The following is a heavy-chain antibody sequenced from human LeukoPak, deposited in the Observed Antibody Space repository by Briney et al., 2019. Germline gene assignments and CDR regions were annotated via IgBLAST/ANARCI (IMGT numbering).Heavy chain of an antibody. CDR2: IIPALRLT. J-gene: IGHJ4*02. V-gene: IGHV1-69*04. CDR3: ARENGPPSGGKFDS. Sequence: GASVKVSCKASGGTFGSFAVSWVQQAPGRGLEWMGRIIPALRLTRFSQKFRDRVTITADNSSNTVYMEMSSLRSEDTAVYYCARENGPPSGGKFDSWGQGTRVTVSS. D-gene: IGHD2-8*01. CDR1: GGTFGSFA.